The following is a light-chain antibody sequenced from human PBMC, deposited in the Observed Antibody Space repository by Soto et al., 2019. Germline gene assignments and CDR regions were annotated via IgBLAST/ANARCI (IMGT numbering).Light chain of an antibody. Sequence: DIQMTQSPSSLSASVGDRVTITCRASQDISTFLAWYQQRPGQEPNLLIFAASTFQSGAPSRFSSSGSGTDFTFTISSLQPEDVATYYCHKYYSAPPTFGGGTKVEI. CDR2: AAS. J-gene: IGKJ4*01. CDR1: QDISTF. V-gene: IGKV1-27*01. CDR3: HKYYSAPPT.